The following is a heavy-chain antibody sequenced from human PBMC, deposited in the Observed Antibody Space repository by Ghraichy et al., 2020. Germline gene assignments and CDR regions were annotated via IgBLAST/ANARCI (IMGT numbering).Heavy chain of an antibody. J-gene: IGHJ6*02. CDR2: TYYRAKWYN. CDR3: ARNEGVAMDV. Sequence: AAWDWIRQSPSRGLEWLGRTYYRAKWYNDYAVSVKSRITINPDTSKNQFSLQLNSVTPEDTAIYYCARNEGVAMDVWGQGTKVTVSS. CDR1: AA. D-gene: IGHD3-16*01. V-gene: IGHV6-1*01.